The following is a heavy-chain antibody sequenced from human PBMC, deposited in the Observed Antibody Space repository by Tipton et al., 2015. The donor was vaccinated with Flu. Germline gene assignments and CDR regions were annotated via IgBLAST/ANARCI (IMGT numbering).Heavy chain of an antibody. Sequence: QVQLVQSGAEVRKPGASVTVSCKASGYIFTTYGITWVRQAPGQGLEWVGWISTYNGDTKFAQKFQDRVTMTTDTSTTTVYMELRSLRSDYTSVYYCARVGSPLGRFDAWGQGTLVTVSS. D-gene: IGHD1-26*01. CDR3: ARVGSPLGRFDA. CDR2: ISTYNGDT. J-gene: IGHJ5*02. V-gene: IGHV1-18*01. CDR1: GYIFTTYG.